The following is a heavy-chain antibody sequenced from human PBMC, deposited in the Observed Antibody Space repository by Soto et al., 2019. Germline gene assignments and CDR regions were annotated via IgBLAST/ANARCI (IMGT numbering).Heavy chain of an antibody. J-gene: IGHJ5*01. V-gene: IGHV3-7*01. CDR2: INQDGDVK. D-gene: IGHD2-21*02. CDR1: GFVFTNHG. CDR3: TRHPRCSGGHCYSRWFDS. Sequence: PGGSLRLSCAASGFVFTNHGMSWVRQVPGKGLEWVANINQDGDVKDYVDSVKGRFTVSRDNAKNSLSLRMSSLRADDTALYYCTRHPRCSGGHCYSRWFDSWGQGTLVTVSS.